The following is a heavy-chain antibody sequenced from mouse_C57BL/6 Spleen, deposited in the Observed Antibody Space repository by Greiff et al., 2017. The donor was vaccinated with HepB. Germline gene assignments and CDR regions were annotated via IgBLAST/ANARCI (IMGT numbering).Heavy chain of an antibody. CDR1: GYAFSSYW. J-gene: IGHJ1*03. CDR2: IYPGDGDT. Sequence: VHLVESGAELVKPGASVKISCKASGYAFSSYWMNWVKQRPGKGLEWIGQIYPGDGDTNYNGKFKGKATLTADKSSSTAYMQLSSLTSEDSAVYFCARGGGTGYFDVWGTGTTVTVSS. V-gene: IGHV1-80*01. CDR3: ARGGGTGYFDV. D-gene: IGHD4-1*01.